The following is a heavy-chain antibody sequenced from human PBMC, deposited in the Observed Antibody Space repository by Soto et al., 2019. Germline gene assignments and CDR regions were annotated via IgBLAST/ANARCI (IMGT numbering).Heavy chain of an antibody. J-gene: IGHJ5*02. CDR1: GGSISSYY. CDR2: IYYSGST. V-gene: IGHV4-59*01. Sequence: LSLTCTVSGGSISSYYWSWIRQPPGKGLEWIGYIYYSGSTNYNPSLKSRVTISVDTSKNQFSLKLSSVTAADAAVYYCARESPQSRYCSSTSCHTGWFDPWGQGTLVTVSS. D-gene: IGHD2-2*02. CDR3: ARESPQSRYCSSTSCHTGWFDP.